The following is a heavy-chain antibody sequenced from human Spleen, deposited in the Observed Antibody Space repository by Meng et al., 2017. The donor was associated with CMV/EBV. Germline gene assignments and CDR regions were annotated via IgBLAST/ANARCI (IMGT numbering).Heavy chain of an antibody. J-gene: IGHJ5*02. D-gene: IGHD2-2*01. V-gene: IGHV3-23*01. CDR3: AKDWSRYCTSTSCYKPWFDP. CDR2: ISASSNTI. Sequence: FSNHGMTWVRQAPGKGLEWVSSISASSNTIYYADSVRGRFTISRDNSKNTLYLQMNSLRAEDTALYYCAKDWSRYCTSTSCYKPWFDPWGQGTLVTVSS. CDR1: FSNHG.